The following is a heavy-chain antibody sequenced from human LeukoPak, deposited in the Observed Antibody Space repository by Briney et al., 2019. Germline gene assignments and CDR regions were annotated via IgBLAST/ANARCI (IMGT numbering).Heavy chain of an antibody. Sequence: ASVKVSCKASGGTFSSYAISWVRQAPGQGLEWMGGIVPIFGTANYAQKFQGRVTITADESTSTAYMELSSLRSEDTAVYYCAGQGSRLRFLEWSSHYYYMDVWGKGTTVTVSS. V-gene: IGHV1-69*13. CDR3: AGQGSRLRFLEWSSHYYYMDV. D-gene: IGHD3-3*01. J-gene: IGHJ6*03. CDR1: GGTFSSYA. CDR2: IVPIFGTA.